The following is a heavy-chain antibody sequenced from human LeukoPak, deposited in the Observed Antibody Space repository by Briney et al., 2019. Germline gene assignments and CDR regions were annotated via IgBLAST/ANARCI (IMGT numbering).Heavy chain of an antibody. D-gene: IGHD5-12*01. J-gene: IGHJ4*02. Sequence: GGSLRLSCAASGFTFSSYAIHWVRQAPGKGLEYVSAISSNGGSTYYANSVKGRFTISRDNSKNTQYLQMGSLRAEDMAVYYCARGLGLRYPLDYWGQGTLVTVSS. CDR2: ISSNGGST. CDR3: ARGLGLRYPLDY. V-gene: IGHV3-64*01. CDR1: GFTFSSYA.